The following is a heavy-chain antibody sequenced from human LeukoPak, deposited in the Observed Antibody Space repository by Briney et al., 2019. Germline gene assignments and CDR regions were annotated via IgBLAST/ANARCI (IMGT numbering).Heavy chain of an antibody. CDR2: INHSGST. CDR3: ASDRYYYDSSGYYGFDY. D-gene: IGHD3-22*01. CDR1: GGSFSGYY. Sequence: PSETLSLTCAVYGGSFSGYYWSWIRQSPGKGLDWIGEINHSGSTNYNPSLKSRVTISVDTSKNQFSLKLSSVTAEDTAVYYCASDRYYYDSSGYYGFDYWGQGTLVTVSS. V-gene: IGHV4-34*01. J-gene: IGHJ4*02.